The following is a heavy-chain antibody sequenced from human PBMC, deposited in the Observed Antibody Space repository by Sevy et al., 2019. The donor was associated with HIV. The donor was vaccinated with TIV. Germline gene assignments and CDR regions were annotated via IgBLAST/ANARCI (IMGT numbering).Heavy chain of an antibody. CDR1: GFTFSSYA. D-gene: IGHD3-10*01. V-gene: IGHV3-30-3*01. J-gene: IGHJ4*02. CDR3: ARGYSGSRDGYNLAY. CDR2: ISYDGSNK. Sequence: GGSLRLSCAASGFTFSSYAMHWVRQAPGKGLEWVAVISYDGSNKYYADSVKGRFTTYRDNSKNTLYLQMNSLRGEDTAVYYCARGYSGSRDGYNLAYWGQGTLVTVSS.